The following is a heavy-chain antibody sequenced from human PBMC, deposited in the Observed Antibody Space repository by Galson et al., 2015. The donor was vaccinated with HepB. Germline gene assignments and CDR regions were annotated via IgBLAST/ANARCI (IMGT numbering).Heavy chain of an antibody. V-gene: IGHV1-58*01. CDR2: IVVDSGNT. Sequence: SVKVSCKASGFTFPNSAVQWVRQAPGQRLEWIGWIVVDSGNTDYAQKFRDRVTLTRDMSTSTAYMELTSLRSEDTAVYYCAAQYGSGLSYDSFDPWGQGSLVTVSS. CDR1: GFTFPNSA. D-gene: IGHD3-10*01. CDR3: AAQYGSGLSYDSFDP. J-gene: IGHJ5*02.